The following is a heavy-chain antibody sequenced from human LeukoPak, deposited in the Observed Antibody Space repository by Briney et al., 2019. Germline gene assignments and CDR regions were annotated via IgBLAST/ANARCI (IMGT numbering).Heavy chain of an antibody. D-gene: IGHD3-3*01. CDR3: ARGSSSQYFRY. V-gene: IGHV1-18*01. J-gene: IGHJ1*01. CDR2: ISAYSGNA. Sequence: ASVKVSCKASGYAFSSHPVTWVRQAPGQGLEWMGWISAYSGNASYAQRFQGRVTMSTETSTNTAYMELTSLRSDDTAIYFCARGSSSQYFRYWGQGTLVTVSS. CDR1: GYAFSSHP.